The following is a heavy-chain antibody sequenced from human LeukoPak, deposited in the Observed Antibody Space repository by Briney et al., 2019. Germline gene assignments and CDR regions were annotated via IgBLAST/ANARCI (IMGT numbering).Heavy chain of an antibody. CDR3: ARDHRRARLAVDI. J-gene: IGHJ3*02. Sequence: SETLSLTCTVSGGSISTYFWSWIRQPAGKGLEWIGRIYTTETTNYNPSLKSRITMSVDTSKNQFSLKLSSVTAADTAVYYCARDHRRARLAVDIWGQGTMVTVSS. V-gene: IGHV4-4*07. CDR1: GGSISTYF. CDR2: IYTTETT. D-gene: IGHD5-12*01.